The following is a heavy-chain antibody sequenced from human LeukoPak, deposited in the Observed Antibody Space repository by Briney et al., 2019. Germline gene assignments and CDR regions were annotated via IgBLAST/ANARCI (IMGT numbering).Heavy chain of an antibody. J-gene: IGHJ6*04. D-gene: IGHD3-9*01. CDR2: IYHSGST. CDR3: ARTYYDILTGYFYGMDV. Sequence: PSETLSLTCAVSGGSISSSNWWSWVRQPPRKGLEWIGEIYHSGSTNYNPSLKSRVTISVDKSKNQFSLKLSSVTAADTAVYYCARTYYDILTGYFYGMDVWGKGTTVTVSS. CDR1: GGSISSSNW. V-gene: IGHV4-4*02.